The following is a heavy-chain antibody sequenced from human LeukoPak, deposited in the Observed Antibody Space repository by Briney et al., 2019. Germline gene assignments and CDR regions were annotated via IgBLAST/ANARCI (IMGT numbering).Heavy chain of an antibody. Sequence: SVKVSCKASGGTFSSYAISWVRQAPGQGLEWMGGIIPIFGTANYAQKFQGRVTITTDESTSTAYMELSSLRSEDTAVYYCAIVGATPVRDAFDIWGQGTMLTVSS. D-gene: IGHD1-26*01. CDR3: AIVGATPVRDAFDI. J-gene: IGHJ3*02. CDR1: GGTFSSYA. CDR2: IIPIFGTA. V-gene: IGHV1-69*05.